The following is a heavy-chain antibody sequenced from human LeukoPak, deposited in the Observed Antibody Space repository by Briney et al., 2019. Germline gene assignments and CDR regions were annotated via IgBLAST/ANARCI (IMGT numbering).Heavy chain of an antibody. D-gene: IGHD7-27*01. CDR2: TYYRSKLYH. J-gene: IGHJ4*02. CDR1: GDILSSYTAN. Sequence: SQTLSLTCAISGDILSSYTANWNWNRQSPSRGLEWLGRTYYRSKLYHDYAVSVKSRITISPDTSKNQFSLQLNSVTPEDTAVYDCARVSRGRDRTGEPTFYFDYWGQGALVTVSS. CDR3: ARVSRGRDRTGEPTFYFDY. V-gene: IGHV6-1*01.